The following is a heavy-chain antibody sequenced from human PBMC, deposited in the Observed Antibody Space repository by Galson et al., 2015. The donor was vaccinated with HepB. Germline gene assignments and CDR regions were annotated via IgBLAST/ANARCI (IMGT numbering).Heavy chain of an antibody. CDR2: ISSSSSTI. CDR3: ARAKVYDFWSGYHSFYWYFDL. V-gene: IGHV3-48*01. CDR1: GFTLSSYS. Sequence: SLRLSCAASGFTLSSYSMNWVRQAPGKGLEWVSYISSSSSTIYYADSVKGRFTISRDNAKNSLYLQMNSLRAEDAAVYYCARAKVYDFWSGYHSFYWYFDLWGRGTLVTVSS. D-gene: IGHD3-3*01. J-gene: IGHJ2*01.